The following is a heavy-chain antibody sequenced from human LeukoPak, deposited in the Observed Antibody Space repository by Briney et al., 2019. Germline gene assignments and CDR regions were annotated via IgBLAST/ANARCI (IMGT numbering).Heavy chain of an antibody. CDR2: MYYTGSH. D-gene: IGHD3-22*01. Sequence: SETLSLTCTVSGGSISGYYWSWIRQPPGKGLGWIGYMYYTGSHNYNPSLESRVTVSVDTSKNQLSLKLTSVTAADTAVYYCTRLIYYYDSSAYYYIDYWGQGTLVTVSS. V-gene: IGHV4-59*08. CDR3: TRLIYYYDSSAYYYIDY. J-gene: IGHJ4*02. CDR1: GGSISGYY.